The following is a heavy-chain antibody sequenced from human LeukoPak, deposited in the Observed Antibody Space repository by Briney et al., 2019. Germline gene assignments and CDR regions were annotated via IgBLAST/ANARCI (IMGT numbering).Heavy chain of an antibody. Sequence: PSQTLSLTCTVSGGSISSYYWGWIQQPPGKGLEWIGYIYYSGSTNYNPSLKSRVTISVDTSKNQFSLKLSSVTAADTAVYYCAREYCSSTSCHEVDVWGKGTTVTVSS. CDR1: GGSISSYY. D-gene: IGHD2-2*01. V-gene: IGHV4-59*01. J-gene: IGHJ6*04. CDR3: AREYCSSTSCHEVDV. CDR2: IYYSGST.